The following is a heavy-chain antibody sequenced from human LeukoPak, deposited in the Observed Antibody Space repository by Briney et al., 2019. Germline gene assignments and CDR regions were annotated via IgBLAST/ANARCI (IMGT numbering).Heavy chain of an antibody. J-gene: IGHJ6*02. V-gene: IGHV3-23*01. Sequence: PGGSLRLSCAASGFTFSNYAMSWVRQAPGKGLEWVSAILESGGSTYYADSVKGRFTISRDNSKNTLYLQMNNLRAEDTAVYYCAKRSPRDYYYNMDVWGQGTTVTVSS. CDR1: GFTFSNYA. CDR3: AKRSPRDYYYNMDV. CDR2: ILESGGST.